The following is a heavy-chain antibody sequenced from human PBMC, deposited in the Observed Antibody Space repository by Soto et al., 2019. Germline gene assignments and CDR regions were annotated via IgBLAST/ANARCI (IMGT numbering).Heavy chain of an antibody. CDR3: ARSMAWQWLVLPY. J-gene: IGHJ4*02. D-gene: IGHD6-19*01. V-gene: IGHV4-31*03. CDR1: GVSISSGGYY. CDR2: IYYSGST. Sequence: QVQLQESGPGLVKPSQTLSLTCTVSGVSISSGGYYWSWIRQHPGKGLEWIGYIYYSGSTYYNPSLKSRVTISVDTSKNQFSLKLSSVTAADTAVYYCARSMAWQWLVLPYWGQGTLVTVSS.